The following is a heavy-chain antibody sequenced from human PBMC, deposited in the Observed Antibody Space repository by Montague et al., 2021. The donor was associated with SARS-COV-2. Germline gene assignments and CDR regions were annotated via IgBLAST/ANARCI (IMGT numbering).Heavy chain of an antibody. D-gene: IGHD3-10*01. J-gene: IGHJ4*02. CDR2: VHYTGRT. Sequence: SETLSLTCEVSGGSIRSYYWSWIRQSPGKGLEWIGYVHYTGRTNYNPSLKTRVTLSLDTPTNHFSLRLNSVTAADTAVYYCARAQIICVIANCVNRFDLWGLGALVSVSS. CDR1: GGSIRSYY. CDR3: ARAQIICVIANCVNRFDL. V-gene: IGHV4-59*01.